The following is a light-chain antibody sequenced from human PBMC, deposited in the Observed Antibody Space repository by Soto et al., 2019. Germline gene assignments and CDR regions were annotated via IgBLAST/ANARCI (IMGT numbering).Light chain of an antibody. CDR1: QSISGR. CDR3: QQYKGYSPLT. V-gene: IGKV1-5*01. Sequence: DIQMTQSPSTLSASVGDRVTITCRASQSISGRLAWYQQKPGKAPKLLIYDDSTLQTGVPSRFTGSGSGTEFTLTISSLQPDDFAIYYCQQYKGYSPLTLGPGTKVDIK. CDR2: DDS. J-gene: IGKJ3*01.